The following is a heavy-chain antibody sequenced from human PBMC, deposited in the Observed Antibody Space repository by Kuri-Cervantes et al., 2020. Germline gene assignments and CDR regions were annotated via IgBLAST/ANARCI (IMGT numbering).Heavy chain of an antibody. CDR2: INYSGST. CDR1: GGSISSYY. D-gene: IGHD3-3*01. CDR3: ARLQGSYNFWSGYYPYYYYMDV. J-gene: IGHJ6*03. Sequence: GSLRLSCSVSGGSISSYYWSWIRQPPGKGLEWIGYINYSGSTNYNPSLRSRVTISVDTSKNQFSLKLSSVTAADTAVYYCARLQGSYNFWSGYYPYYYYMDVWGKGTTVTVSS. V-gene: IGHV4-59*08.